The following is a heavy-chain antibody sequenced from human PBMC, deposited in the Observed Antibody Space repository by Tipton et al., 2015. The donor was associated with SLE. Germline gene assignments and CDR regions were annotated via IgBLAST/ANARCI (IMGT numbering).Heavy chain of an antibody. J-gene: IGHJ4*02. CDR3: ARLEAELAYCSSTSCSPFFDY. CDR1: GGSISSSSHY. Sequence: TLSLTCTISGGSISSSSHYWGWIRQSPGKGLEWIGSIHYSGSTYYNPSLKSRVTISVDTSKNQFSLKLSSVTAADTAVYYCARLEAELAYCSSTSCSPFFDYWGQGTLITVSS. CDR2: IHYSGST. D-gene: IGHD2-2*01. V-gene: IGHV4-39*01.